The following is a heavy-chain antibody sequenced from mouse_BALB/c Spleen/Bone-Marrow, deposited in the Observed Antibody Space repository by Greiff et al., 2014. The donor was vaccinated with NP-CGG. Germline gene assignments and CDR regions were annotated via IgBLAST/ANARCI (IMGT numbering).Heavy chain of an antibody. V-gene: IGHV1-66*01. J-gene: IGHJ2*01. CDR1: GYSLTSYY. CDR3: ARRDYYGSTYGFDY. Sequence: QVQLQQSGPELVKPGASVKISCKASGYSLTSYYIHWVKQRPGQGLGWIGWIFPRNGSTKYNEKFKGKATLTADTSSSTAYMQLSSLTSEDSAVYFCARRDYYGSTYGFDYWGQGTTLTVSS. D-gene: IGHD1-1*01. CDR2: IFPRNGST.